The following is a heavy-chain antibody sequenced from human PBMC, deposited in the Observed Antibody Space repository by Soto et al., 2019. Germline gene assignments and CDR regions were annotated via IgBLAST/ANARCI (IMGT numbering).Heavy chain of an antibody. J-gene: IGHJ4*02. CDR1: GGSISSYY. V-gene: IGHV4-59*08. D-gene: IGHD6-19*01. Sequence: SETLSLTCTVSGGSISSYYWSWIRQPPGKGLEWIGYIYYSGSTNYNPSLKSRVTISVDTSKNQFSLKLSSVTAADTAVYYCARLWGWYHSSGWYVDYWGQGTLVTVSS. CDR3: ARLWGWYHSSGWYVDY. CDR2: IYYSGST.